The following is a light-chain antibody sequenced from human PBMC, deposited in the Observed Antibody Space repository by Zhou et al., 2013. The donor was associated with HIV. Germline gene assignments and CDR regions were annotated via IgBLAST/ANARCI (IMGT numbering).Light chain of an antibody. V-gene: IGKV3-15*01. Sequence: EIVLTQSPGTLSLSPGERATLSCRASQSIDSGHLAWYQQRPGQTPRLLIYGASTRATDIPARFSGSGSGTEFTLTISSLQSEDFAVYYCQQYNNWLWTFGQGTEVEIK. CDR1: QSIDSGH. CDR2: GAS. CDR3: QQYNNWLWT. J-gene: IGKJ1*01.